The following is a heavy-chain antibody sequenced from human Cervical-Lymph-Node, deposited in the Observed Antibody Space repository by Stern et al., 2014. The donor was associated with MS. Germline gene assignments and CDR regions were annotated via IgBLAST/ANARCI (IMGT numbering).Heavy chain of an antibody. CDR2: ISHDGRNE. V-gene: IGHV3-30*01. CDR3: ARDRGSSSWYSGWIDS. D-gene: IGHD6-13*01. Sequence: VQLVESGGGVVQPGWSLRLSCAASGFTFSSYALHWVRQTPGKGLEWGGRISHDGRNENYADSVKGRITIYRDNSKNTLYLQMNSLKPEDTAVYYCARDRGSSSWYSGWIDSWGQGTLVIAS. J-gene: IGHJ5*01. CDR1: GFTFSSYA.